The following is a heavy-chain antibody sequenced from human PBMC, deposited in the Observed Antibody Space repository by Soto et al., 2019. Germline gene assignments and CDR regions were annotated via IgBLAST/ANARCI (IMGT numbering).Heavy chain of an antibody. CDR3: ARDRIAAAGTRDS. V-gene: IGHV4-31*01. CDR2: IYYSGST. Sequence: QVQLQESGPGLVKPSQTLSLTCTVSGGSISSGGYYWSWIRQHPEKGLEWIGYIYYSGSTYYNPSLKSLVTISVDTSKNQFSLNLSSVTAADAAVYYCARDRIAAAGTRDSWGQGTLVTVSS. D-gene: IGHD6-13*01. J-gene: IGHJ4*02. CDR1: GGSISSGGYY.